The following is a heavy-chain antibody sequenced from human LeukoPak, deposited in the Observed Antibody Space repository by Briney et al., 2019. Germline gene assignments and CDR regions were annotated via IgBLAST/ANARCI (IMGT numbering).Heavy chain of an antibody. CDR1: GFTFSNYA. CDR3: VPGLGYCSSTNCPFTN. J-gene: IGHJ4*02. V-gene: IGHV3-23*01. D-gene: IGHD2-2*01. CDR2: FSRGDSTT. Sequence: GGSLRLSCAAPGFTFSNYAMNWVRQAPGKGLEWVSGFSRGDSTTYYTDSVKGRLTISRDNSKNTLYLQLNNLRVEDTAIYYCVPGLGYCSSTNCPFTNWGQGTLVTVSS.